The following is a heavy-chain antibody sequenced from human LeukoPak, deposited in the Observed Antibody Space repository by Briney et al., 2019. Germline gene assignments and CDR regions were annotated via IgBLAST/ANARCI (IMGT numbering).Heavy chain of an antibody. D-gene: IGHD6-13*01. J-gene: IGHJ5*02. CDR3: ARCPLRGSSWYYNWFDP. V-gene: IGHV4-59*06. CDR2: IYYSGST. Sequence: SETLSLTCTVSGGSISSYYWSWIRQHPGKGLEWIGYIYYSGSTYYNPSLKSRVTISVDTSKNQFSLKLSSVTAADTAVYYCARCPLRGSSWYYNWFDPWGQGTLVTVSS. CDR1: GGSISSYY.